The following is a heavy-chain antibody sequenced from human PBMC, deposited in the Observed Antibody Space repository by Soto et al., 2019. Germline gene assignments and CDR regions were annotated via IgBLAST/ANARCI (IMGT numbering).Heavy chain of an antibody. CDR3: ARLGNTGAFDI. J-gene: IGHJ6*02. D-gene: IGHD7-27*01. CDR2: VSYSGST. Sequence: SETLSLTCTVSGGSISSSSYYWGWIRQPPGKGLKWIGSVSYSGSTYYNPSLKSQVTMSVDTSKNHFSLKLSSVTASDTAVYYCARLGNTGAFDIWGQGTTVTVSS. CDR1: GGSISSSSYY. V-gene: IGHV4-39*02.